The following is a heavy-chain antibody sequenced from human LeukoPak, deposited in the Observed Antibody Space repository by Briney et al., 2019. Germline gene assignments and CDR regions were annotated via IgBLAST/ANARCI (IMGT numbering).Heavy chain of an antibody. J-gene: IGHJ4*02. Sequence: GGSLRLSCAASGFTVSSNYMSWVRQAPGKGLEWVSVIYSGGSTYYADSVKGRFTISRDNSKNTLYLQMNSLRAEDTAVYYCARGEEGATHFDYWGQGTLVTVSS. V-gene: IGHV3-53*01. CDR2: IYSGGST. CDR3: ARGEEGATHFDY. CDR1: GFTVSSNY. D-gene: IGHD1-26*01.